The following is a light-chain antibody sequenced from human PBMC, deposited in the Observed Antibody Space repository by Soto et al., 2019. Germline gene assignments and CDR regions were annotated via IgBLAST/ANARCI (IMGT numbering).Light chain of an antibody. J-gene: IGKJ1*01. Sequence: EIVLTQSPVTLSLSPGDRATLSCRASQSVSSYYLAWYQQKPGQAPRLLIYAASSRATGIPDRFSGGGSGTDFTLTISRLEPEDFAVYYCQQCGSSPWTFGQGTKVDIK. V-gene: IGKV3-20*01. CDR3: QQCGSSPWT. CDR2: AAS. CDR1: QSVSSYY.